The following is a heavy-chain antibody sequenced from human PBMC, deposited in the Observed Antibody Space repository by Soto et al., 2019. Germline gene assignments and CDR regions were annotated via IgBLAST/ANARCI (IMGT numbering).Heavy chain of an antibody. Sequence: EVQLVESGGGLVQPGGSLRLSCTASEFTLGSYWMPWVRQAPGKGLEWVANMKPDETEKHYVDSVKGRFTISRDNAKNSLFLQMNSLRVEDTALYFCARAIGAADALWGQGTLVTVSS. CDR1: EFTLGSYW. CDR3: ARAIGAADAL. J-gene: IGHJ4*02. V-gene: IGHV3-7*01. D-gene: IGHD6-13*01. CDR2: MKPDETEK.